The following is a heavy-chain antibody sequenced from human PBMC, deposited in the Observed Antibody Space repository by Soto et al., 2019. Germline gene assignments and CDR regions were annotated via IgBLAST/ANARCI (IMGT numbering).Heavy chain of an antibody. Sequence: QVQLQQWGAGLLKPSETLSLTCAVYGGSFSGYYWSWIRQPPGKGLEWIGEINHSGSTNYNPSLKSGVTISVDTSKNQFSLKLSSVTAADTAVYYCARGKWLRSSFDYWGQGTLVTVSS. D-gene: IGHD5-12*01. CDR2: INHSGST. CDR3: ARGKWLRSSFDY. CDR1: GGSFSGYY. V-gene: IGHV4-34*01. J-gene: IGHJ4*02.